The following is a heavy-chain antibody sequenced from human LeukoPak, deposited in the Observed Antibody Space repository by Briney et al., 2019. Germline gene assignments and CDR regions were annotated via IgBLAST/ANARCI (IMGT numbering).Heavy chain of an antibody. CDR3: ARASHIEYGSSYRI. V-gene: IGHV1-69*13. CDR1: GGTFSSYA. Sequence: ASVKVSCKASGGTFSSYAISWVRQAPGQGLEWMGGMIPIFGTANYAQKFQGRVTITADGSTSTAYMELSSLRSEDTAVYYCARASHIEYGSSYRIWGQGTMVTVSS. D-gene: IGHD6-6*01. J-gene: IGHJ3*02. CDR2: MIPIFGTA.